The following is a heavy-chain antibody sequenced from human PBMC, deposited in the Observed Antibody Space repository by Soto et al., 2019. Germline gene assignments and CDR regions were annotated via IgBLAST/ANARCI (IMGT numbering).Heavy chain of an antibody. J-gene: IGHJ6*02. CDR3: TRVGGSVSGMDV. V-gene: IGHV3-74*01. CDR1: GFTFSIYW. D-gene: IGHD1-26*01. CDR2: IDNAGSSA. Sequence: EVQLVESGGGLVQPGGSLRLSCAASGFTFSIYWMHWVRQAPGKGPVWVSRIDNAGSSARYADSVKGRFTISRDNAKNRVYLEVNRLRAEDTAVYYCTRVGGSVSGMDVWGQGTTVTVSS.